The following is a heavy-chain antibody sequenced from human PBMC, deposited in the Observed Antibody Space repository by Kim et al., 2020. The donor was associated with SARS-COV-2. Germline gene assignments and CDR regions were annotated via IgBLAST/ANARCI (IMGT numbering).Heavy chain of an antibody. D-gene: IGHD3-16*01. J-gene: IGHJ6*02. CDR2: IWYDGSNK. CDR1: GFTFSSYG. CDR3: AKGGSWGGGSDYYYYGMDV. Sequence: GGSLRLSCAASGFTFSSYGMHWVRQAPGKGLEWVAVIWYDGSNKYYADSVKGRFTISRDNSKNTLYLQMNSLRAEDTAVYYCAKGGSWGGGSDYYYYGMDVWGQGTTVTVSS. V-gene: IGHV3-33*06.